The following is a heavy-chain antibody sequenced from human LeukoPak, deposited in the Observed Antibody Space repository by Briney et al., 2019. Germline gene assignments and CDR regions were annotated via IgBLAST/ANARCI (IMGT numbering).Heavy chain of an antibody. CDR3: ARRISGYYIDY. D-gene: IGHD1-26*01. CDR2: IWPSDSDT. V-gene: IGHV5-51*01. CDR1: GYTFTNYW. Sequence: GESLKISCKGSGYTFTNYWIGWVRQMPGKGLEWMVIIWPSDSDTRYSPSFQGQVTISADKSINTAYLQWSSLKASDTAIYFCARRISGYYIDYWGQGTLVTVSS. J-gene: IGHJ4*02.